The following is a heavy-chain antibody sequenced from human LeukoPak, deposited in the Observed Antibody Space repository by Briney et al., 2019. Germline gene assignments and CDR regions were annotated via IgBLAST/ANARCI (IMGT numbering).Heavy chain of an antibody. Sequence: PGESLKISCKGSGYSFTSYWISWVRQMPGKGLEWMGRIDPSDSYTNYSPSFQGHVTISADKSISTAYLQWSSLKASDTAMYYCARPFTSHYYGPTGMDAFDIWGQGTMVTVSS. J-gene: IGHJ3*02. CDR2: IDPSDSYT. CDR3: ARPFTSHYYGPTGMDAFDI. V-gene: IGHV5-10-1*01. D-gene: IGHD3-10*01. CDR1: GYSFTSYW.